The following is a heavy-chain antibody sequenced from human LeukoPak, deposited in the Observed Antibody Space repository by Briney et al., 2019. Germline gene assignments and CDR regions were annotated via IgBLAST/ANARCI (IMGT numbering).Heavy chain of an antibody. Sequence: PGGSLRLSCAASGFTFSSYWMRWVRQAPGKGLEWVANIKQDGSEKNYVDSVKGRFTISRDNVKNSLYLQMNSLRAEDTAVYYCASGLELDYWGQGTLVTVSS. CDR1: GFTFSSYW. V-gene: IGHV3-7*03. CDR3: ASGLELDY. J-gene: IGHJ4*02. CDR2: IKQDGSEK.